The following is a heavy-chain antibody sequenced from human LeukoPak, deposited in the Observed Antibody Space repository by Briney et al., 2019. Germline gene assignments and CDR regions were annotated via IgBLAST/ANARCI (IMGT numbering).Heavy chain of an antibody. CDR1: GLIISGNA. CDR2: ISSNGNST. J-gene: IGHJ6*03. D-gene: IGHD3-10*01. V-gene: IGHV3-64*01. Sequence: GGSLRLSCAASGLIISGNAMVWVRQAPGKGLEYVSAISSNGNSTYYANSVKGRFTLSRDNSKNTLYLEMGSLRPEDMAVYYCARGYKGYMDVWGKGTTVTVSS. CDR3: ARGYKGYMDV.